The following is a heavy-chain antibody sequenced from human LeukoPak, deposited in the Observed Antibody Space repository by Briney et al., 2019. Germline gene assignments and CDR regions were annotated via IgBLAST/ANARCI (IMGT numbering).Heavy chain of an antibody. CDR3: ARGLRDSSGYYLDY. D-gene: IGHD3-22*01. J-gene: IGHJ4*02. V-gene: IGHV3-66*01. CDR2: IYSGGST. Sequence: GGSLRLSCAASGFTVSGNYMSWVRQAPGKGLEWVSVIYSGGSTYYADSVKGRFTISRDNSKNTLYLQMNSLRAEDTAVYYCARGLRDSSGYYLDYWGQGTLVTVSS. CDR1: GFTVSGNY.